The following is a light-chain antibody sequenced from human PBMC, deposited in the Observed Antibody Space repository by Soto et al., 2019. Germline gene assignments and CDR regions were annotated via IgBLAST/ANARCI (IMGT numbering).Light chain of an antibody. V-gene: IGKV3-20*01. CDR1: QSVSSSY. J-gene: IGKJ1*01. Sequence: EIVLTQSPGTLSLSPGERATLSCGASQSVSSSYLAWYQQKPGQAPRPLIYGASSRAIGIPARFSGSGSGTDFTLTISRLEPEDFAVYYCQQYGSSPWTFGQGTKVEIK. CDR2: GAS. CDR3: QQYGSSPWT.